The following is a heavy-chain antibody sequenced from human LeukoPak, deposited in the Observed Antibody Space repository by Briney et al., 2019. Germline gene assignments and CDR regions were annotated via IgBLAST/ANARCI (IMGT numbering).Heavy chain of an antibody. CDR2: TYYRSKWYN. CDR3: AREPPAGCSSTSCYFSPANWFDP. Sequence: SQTLSLTCAISGDSVSSNSAAWNWIRQSPSRGLEWLRRTYYRSKWYNDYAVSVKSRITINPDTSKNQFSLQLNSVTPEDTAVYYCAREPPAGCSSTSCYFSPANWFDPWGQGTLVTVSS. V-gene: IGHV6-1*01. J-gene: IGHJ5*02. D-gene: IGHD2-2*01. CDR1: GDSVSSNSAA.